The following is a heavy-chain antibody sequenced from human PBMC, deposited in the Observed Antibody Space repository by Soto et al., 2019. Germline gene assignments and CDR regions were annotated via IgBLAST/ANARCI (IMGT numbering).Heavy chain of an antibody. J-gene: IGHJ1*01. CDR3: ARDEGRQGPEYFHH. Sequence: EVQLVESGGGLVQPGGSLRLSCAASGFSFSTYWMYWVRQAPGKGLVWVSRINVDGNTINYADSVKGRFTVSRDNAKNTLYLQMNSRRADDTAVYYCARDEGRQGPEYFHHWGQGTLVTVSS. CDR2: INVDGNTI. CDR1: GFSFSTYW. V-gene: IGHV3-74*01.